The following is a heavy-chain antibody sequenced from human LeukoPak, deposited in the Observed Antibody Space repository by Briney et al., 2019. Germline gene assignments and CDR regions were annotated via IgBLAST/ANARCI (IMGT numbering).Heavy chain of an antibody. Sequence: GGSLRLSCEASGFTFSKSWMNWVRQSPGKGLEWVANISPDGNGKRSVDSVKGRFTISRDNAKNSLYLQMNSLRAEDTAVYYLARSPRELGGYAPWELMPPFDYWGQGTLVTVSS. D-gene: IGHD1-7*01. CDR1: GFTFSKSW. CDR2: ISPDGNGK. CDR3: ARSPRELGGYAPWELMPPFDY. V-gene: IGHV3-7*01. J-gene: IGHJ4*02.